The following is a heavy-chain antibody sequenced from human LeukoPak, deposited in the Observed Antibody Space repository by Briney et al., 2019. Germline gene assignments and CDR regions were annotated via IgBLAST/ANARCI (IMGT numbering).Heavy chain of an antibody. CDR1: GFTFSSYG. CDR2: IRYDGSNK. V-gene: IGHV3-30*02. J-gene: IGHJ4*02. D-gene: IGHD3-10*01. Sequence: PGGSLRLSCTASGFTFSSYGMHWVRQAPGKGLEWVAFIRYDGSNKYYADSVKGRFTISRDNAKNSLYLQMNSLRAEDTAVYYCARDPFYGSGNWGQGTLVTVSS. CDR3: ARDPFYGSGN.